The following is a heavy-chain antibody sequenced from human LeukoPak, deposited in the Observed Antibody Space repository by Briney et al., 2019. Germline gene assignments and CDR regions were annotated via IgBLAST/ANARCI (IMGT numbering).Heavy chain of an antibody. CDR3: ARETITTAGAFDI. Sequence: PGGSLRLSCAASGLTVSSNYMSWDRQAPGKGLEWVSVIYSGGSTYYADSVKGRFTISRDNSKNTVYIQMNSLRAEDTAVYYCARETITTAGAFDIWGQGTMVTVSS. V-gene: IGHV3-66*01. J-gene: IGHJ3*02. CDR1: GLTVSSNY. CDR2: IYSGGST. D-gene: IGHD1/OR15-1a*01.